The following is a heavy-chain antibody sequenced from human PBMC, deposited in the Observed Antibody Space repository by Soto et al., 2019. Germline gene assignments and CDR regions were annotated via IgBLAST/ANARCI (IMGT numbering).Heavy chain of an antibody. CDR2: IWFDGSNK. CDR3: ARASGPFDY. V-gene: IGHV3-33*01. J-gene: IGHJ4*02. CDR1: GFTFSSYG. Sequence: QVQLVESGGGVVQPGRSLRLSCAASGFTFSSYGMHWVRQAPGKGLDWVAVIWFDGSNKYYADSVKGRFTISRDNSKNTLYLQMNSLRAEDTALYYCARASGPFDYWGRGTLVTVSA.